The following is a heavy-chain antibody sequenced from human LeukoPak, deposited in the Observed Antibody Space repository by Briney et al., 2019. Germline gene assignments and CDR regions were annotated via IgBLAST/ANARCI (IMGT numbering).Heavy chain of an antibody. D-gene: IGHD3-3*01. CDR3: ARDESRVYYGMDV. J-gene: IGHJ6*02. Sequence: GGSLRLPCAASGFTFSSYAMHWVRQAPGKGLEWVAVISYDGSNKYYADSVKGRFTISRDNSKNTLYLQMNSLRAEDTAVYYCARDESRVYYGMDVWGQGTTVTVSS. V-gene: IGHV3-30-3*01. CDR1: GFTFSSYA. CDR2: ISYDGSNK.